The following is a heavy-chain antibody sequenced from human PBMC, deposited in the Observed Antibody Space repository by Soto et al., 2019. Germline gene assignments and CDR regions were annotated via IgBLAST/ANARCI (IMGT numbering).Heavy chain of an antibody. D-gene: IGHD2-21*02. V-gene: IGHV4-39*01. CDR3: ATRGGAYCGGDCYYSYYYYGMDV. CDR1: GGSISSSSYY. J-gene: IGHJ6*02. Sequence: SETLSLTCTVSGGSISSSSYYWGWIRQPPGKGLEWIGSIYYSGSTYYNPSLKSRVTISVDTSKNQFSLKLSSVTAADTAVYYCATRGGAYCGGDCYYSYYYYGMDVWGQGTTVTVSS. CDR2: IYYSGST.